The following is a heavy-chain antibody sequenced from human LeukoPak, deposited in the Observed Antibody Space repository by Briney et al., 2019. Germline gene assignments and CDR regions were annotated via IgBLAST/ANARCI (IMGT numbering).Heavy chain of an antibody. CDR1: GGSISSYY. Sequence: PSETLSLTCTVSGGSISSYYWSWIRQPPGKGLEWIGYIYYSGSTNYNPSLKSRVIMSLDTSKNQFSLKLTSVTAADTAVYYCARRVYYYDSSGYNDAFDIWGQGTMVTVSS. CDR2: IYYSGST. D-gene: IGHD3-22*01. J-gene: IGHJ3*02. V-gene: IGHV4-59*12. CDR3: ARRVYYYDSSGYNDAFDI.